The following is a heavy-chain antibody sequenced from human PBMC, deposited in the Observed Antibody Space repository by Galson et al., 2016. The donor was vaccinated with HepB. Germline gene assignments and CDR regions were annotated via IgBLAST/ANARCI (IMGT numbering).Heavy chain of an antibody. D-gene: IGHD3-9*01. Sequence: SLRLSCAASGFSFGDYAINWFRQAPGKGLEWVGFIRRKAYGGTTEYAASVKGRFTISRDDSKSIAYLQMNSLKTEETAVYYCTRVAGYYYFGYYAMDVWGQGTTVTVSS. CDR2: IRRKAYGGTT. CDR1: GFSFGDYA. J-gene: IGHJ6*02. CDR3: TRVAGYYYFGYYAMDV. V-gene: IGHV3-49*03.